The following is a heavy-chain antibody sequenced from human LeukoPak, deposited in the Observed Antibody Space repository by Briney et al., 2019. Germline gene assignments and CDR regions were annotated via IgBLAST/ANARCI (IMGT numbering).Heavy chain of an antibody. D-gene: IGHD2-2*01. Sequence: PSQTLSLTCTVSGGSISSGSYYWSWIRQPAGKGLEWIGRIFTCGSTNCNPSLKSRVTLSVDTSKNQFSLNLSSVTAADTAVYYCANYPLRRYFDLWGRGTLVTVSS. CDR3: ANYPLRRYFDL. CDR1: GGSISSGSYY. J-gene: IGHJ2*01. V-gene: IGHV4-61*02. CDR2: IFTCGST.